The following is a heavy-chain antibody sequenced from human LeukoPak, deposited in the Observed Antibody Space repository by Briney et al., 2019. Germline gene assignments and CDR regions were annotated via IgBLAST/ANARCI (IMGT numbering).Heavy chain of an antibody. V-gene: IGHV4-59*01. J-gene: IGHJ5*02. CDR2: IYYSGST. Sequence: SETLSLTCTVSGGSISSYYWSWTRQPPGKGLEWIGYIYYSGSTNYNPSLKSRVTISVDTSKNQFSLKLSSVTAADTAVYYCARESMVYGDYVGGWFDPWGQGTLVTVSS. CDR1: GGSISSYY. D-gene: IGHD4-17*01. CDR3: ARESMVYGDYVGGWFDP.